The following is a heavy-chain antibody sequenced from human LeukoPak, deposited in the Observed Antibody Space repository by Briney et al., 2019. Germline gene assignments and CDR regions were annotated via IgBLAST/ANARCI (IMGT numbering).Heavy chain of an antibody. Sequence: GASVKVSCKASGYTFTGYYMHWVRQAPGQGLEWMGWINPNSGGTNYAQKFQGRVTMTRDTSISTAYMELSRLRSDDTAVYYCARVAAEVVGVPGAIGFGWLRRDYYYMDVWGKGTTVTVSS. J-gene: IGHJ6*03. D-gene: IGHD2-2*02. CDR2: INPNSGGT. V-gene: IGHV1-2*02. CDR1: GYTFTGYY. CDR3: ARVAAEVVGVPGAIGFGWLRRDYYYMDV.